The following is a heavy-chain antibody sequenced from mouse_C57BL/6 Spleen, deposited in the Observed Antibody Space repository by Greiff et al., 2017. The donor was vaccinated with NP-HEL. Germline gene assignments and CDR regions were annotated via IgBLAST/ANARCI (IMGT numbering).Heavy chain of an antibody. Sequence: QVQLQQPGAELVKPGASVKLSCKASGYTFTSYWMHWVKQRPGQGLEWIGMIHPNSGSTNYNEKFKSKATLTVDKSSSTAYMQLSSLTSEDSAVYYCARRRITTVVADYWGQGTTLTVSS. V-gene: IGHV1-64*01. D-gene: IGHD1-1*01. CDR1: GYTFTSYW. J-gene: IGHJ2*01. CDR3: ARRRITTVVADY. CDR2: IHPNSGST.